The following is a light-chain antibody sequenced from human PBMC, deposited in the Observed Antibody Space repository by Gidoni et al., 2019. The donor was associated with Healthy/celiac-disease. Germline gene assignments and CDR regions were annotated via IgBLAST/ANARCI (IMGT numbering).Light chain of an antibody. J-gene: IGKJ2*01. CDR2: DAS. V-gene: IGKV3-11*01. CDR3: QQRSNWPPT. Sequence: ELVLPHSPATLSLSPGERATLACRASQSVSSYLAWYQQKPGQAPRLLIYDASNRATGIPARFSGSGSGTDFTLTISSLEPEDFAVYYCQQRSNWPPTFGQGTKLEIK. CDR1: QSVSSY.